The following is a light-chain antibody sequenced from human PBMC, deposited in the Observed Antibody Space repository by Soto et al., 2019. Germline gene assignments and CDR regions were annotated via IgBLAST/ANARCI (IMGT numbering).Light chain of an antibody. CDR2: AAS. CDR3: QQYNIYPLT. V-gene: IGKV1D-16*01. J-gene: IGKJ4*01. Sequence: DVQMTQSPSSLYAAVGDRVTITCRASQGINSLLAWYQQIPEKAPKSLIYAASSLQTGVPSRFSGSGSGTDFTLTISNLQPEDSATYYCQQYNIYPLTFGGGTKVEIK. CDR1: QGINSL.